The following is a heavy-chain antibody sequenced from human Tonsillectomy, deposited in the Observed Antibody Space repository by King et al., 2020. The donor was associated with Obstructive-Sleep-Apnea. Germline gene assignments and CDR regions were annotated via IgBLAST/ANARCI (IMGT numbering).Heavy chain of an antibody. CDR2: IYYSGST. J-gene: IGHJ4*02. CDR3: ARGSPYYFDY. D-gene: IGHD3-10*01. V-gene: IGHV4-31*03. CDR1: GGSISSDGYY. Sequence: QLQESGPGLVKPSQTLSLTCIVSGGSISSDGYYWSWIRQHPGKGLGWIAYIYYSGSTYYNPSLKSRVTISVDTSKNQLSLKLSSMTAADPAGYYCARGSPYYFDYWGQGTWSPSPQ.